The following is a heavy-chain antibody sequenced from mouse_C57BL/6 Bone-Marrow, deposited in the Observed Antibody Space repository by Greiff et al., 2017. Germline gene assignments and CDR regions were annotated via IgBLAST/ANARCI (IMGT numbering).Heavy chain of an antibody. Sequence: EVKLVESGGGLVKPGGSLKLSCAASGFTFSSYAMSWVRQTPEKRLEWVATISDGGSYTYYPDNVKGRFTISRDTAKNNLYLQMSHLKSEDTAMYDCARDGGWVLPSWFAYWGQGTLVTVSA. CDR3: ARDGGWVLPSWFAY. V-gene: IGHV5-4*01. J-gene: IGHJ3*01. CDR1: GFTFSSYA. D-gene: IGHD2-3*01. CDR2: ISDGGSYT.